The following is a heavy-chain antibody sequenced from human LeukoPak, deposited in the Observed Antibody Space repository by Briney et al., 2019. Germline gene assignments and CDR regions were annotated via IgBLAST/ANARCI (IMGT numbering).Heavy chain of an antibody. CDR3: AKHIYGVVSIQQ. CDR1: GFTFSGYR. Sequence: GGSLRLSCAASGFTFSGYRMHWVRHAPGKGLVWVSVINSDGSSTSYADFVKGRFTISRDDSKNTLYLQMSSLKTEDTAVYYCAKHIYGVVSIQQWGQGTLVTVSS. J-gene: IGHJ1*01. CDR2: INSDGSST. V-gene: IGHV3-74*01. D-gene: IGHD3-3*01.